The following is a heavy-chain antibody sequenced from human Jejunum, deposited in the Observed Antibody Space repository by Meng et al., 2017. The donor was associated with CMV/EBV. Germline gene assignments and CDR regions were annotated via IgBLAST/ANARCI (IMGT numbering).Heavy chain of an antibody. V-gene: IGHV3-30-3*01. CDR3: ARAVVEYSSSSGAGY. CDR1: FIFSPFN. CDR2: ISYDGSNK. Sequence: FIFSPFNMNWVRQAPGKGLEWVAVISYDGSNKYYADSVKGRFTISRDNSKNTLYLQMNSLRAEDTAVYYCARAVVEYSSSSGAGYWGQGTLVTVSS. J-gene: IGHJ4*02. D-gene: IGHD6-6*01.